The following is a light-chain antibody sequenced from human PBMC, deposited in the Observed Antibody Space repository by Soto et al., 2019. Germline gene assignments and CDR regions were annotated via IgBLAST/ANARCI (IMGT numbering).Light chain of an antibody. CDR1: QSVRSDY. Sequence: EIVLTQSPGTLSLSPGERATLSCRASQSVRSDYFAWYQQKPGQAPRVIIFGVSTRATGIPDRFSGSGSGTEFTLTISSLQPDDSATYYCQQYNSLYTFGQGTKVDIK. J-gene: IGKJ2*01. CDR3: QQYNSLYT. CDR2: GVS. V-gene: IGKV3-20*01.